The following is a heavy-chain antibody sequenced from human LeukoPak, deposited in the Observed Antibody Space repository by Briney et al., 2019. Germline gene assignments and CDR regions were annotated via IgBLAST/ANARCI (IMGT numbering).Heavy chain of an antibody. CDR3: ARGRLDGSWYFDY. CDR1: GVTFSSYS. CDR2: ISSSSSYI. V-gene: IGHV3-21*01. Sequence: GGSLRLSCAASGVTFSSYSMNWGRHAPAQGLGWVSAISSSSSYIYYADSVKGRFTISRDNAKNSLYLQMNGLRAEDTAVYYCARGRLDGSWYFDYWGQGTLVTVSS. D-gene: IGHD6-13*01. J-gene: IGHJ4*02.